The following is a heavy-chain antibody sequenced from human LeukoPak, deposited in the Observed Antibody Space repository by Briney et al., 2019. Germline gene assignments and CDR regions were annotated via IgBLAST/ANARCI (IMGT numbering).Heavy chain of an antibody. CDR2: ISTSSRST. J-gene: IGHJ4*02. CDR1: GFTFSGFS. CDR3: ARSAVRGVACDY. D-gene: IGHD3-10*01. V-gene: IGHV3-48*01. Sequence: PGGSLRLSCTASGFTFSGFSMHWVRQAPGKGLEWLSYISTSSRSTYYADSVQGRFTISRDNAKNTLFLDMHSLRPGDSAVYYCARSAVRGVACDYWGQGTLLTVSS.